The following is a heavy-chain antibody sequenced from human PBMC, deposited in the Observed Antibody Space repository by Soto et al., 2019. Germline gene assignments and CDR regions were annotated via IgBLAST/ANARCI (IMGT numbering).Heavy chain of an antibody. CDR1: GGSISSYY. CDR2: IYYSGST. CDR3: ARQDGDYTPITFDY. Sequence: SETLSLTCTVSGGSISSYYWSWIRQPPGKGLEWIGYIYYSGSTNYNPSLKSRVTISVDTSKNQFSLRLSSVTAADTAVYYCARQDGDYTPITFDYWGQGTLVTVSS. J-gene: IGHJ4*02. D-gene: IGHD4-17*01. V-gene: IGHV4-59*08.